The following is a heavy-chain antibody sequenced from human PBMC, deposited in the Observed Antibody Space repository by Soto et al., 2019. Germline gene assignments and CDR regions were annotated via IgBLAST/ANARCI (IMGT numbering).Heavy chain of an antibody. Sequence: VQLLESGGGLVQPGGSLRLSCAASGFTFSSYAMSWVRQAPGKGLEWVSAISDSGGSTYYADSVKGRFTIYRDNSKNTLYLQMNSLRAEDTAVYYFAKAYGYSSGYFDYWGQGTLVTVSS. CDR2: ISDSGGST. J-gene: IGHJ4*02. CDR3: AKAYGYSSGYFDY. D-gene: IGHD5-18*01. V-gene: IGHV3-23*01. CDR1: GFTFSSYA.